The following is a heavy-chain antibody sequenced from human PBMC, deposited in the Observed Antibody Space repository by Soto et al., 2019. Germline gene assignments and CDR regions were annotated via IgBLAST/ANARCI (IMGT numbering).Heavy chain of an antibody. CDR2: LYAGSTT. CDR3: AKKSPGGLSGRAYAMDV. D-gene: IGHD2-15*01. J-gene: IGHJ6*02. Sequence: PGGSLRLSCAASGFTVRDNYMNWVRQAPGKGLEWVAILYAGSTTFYADSVKGRFTISSDNSRNTTYLQMNSLRAEDTATYYCAKKSPGGLSGRAYAMDVWGQGTTVTVSS. CDR1: GFTVRDNY. V-gene: IGHV3-53*01.